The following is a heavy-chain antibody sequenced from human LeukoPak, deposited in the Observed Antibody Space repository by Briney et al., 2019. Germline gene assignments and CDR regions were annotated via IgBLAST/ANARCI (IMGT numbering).Heavy chain of an antibody. D-gene: IGHD3-22*01. CDR1: GFTFSSYA. J-gene: IGHJ4*02. V-gene: IGHV3-23*01. CDR3: ARYLRSYYDSSGYYLRGFDY. Sequence: AGGSLRLSCAASGFTFSSYAMSWVRQAPGKGLEWVSAISGSGGSTYYADSVKGRFTISRDNSKNTLYLQMNSLRAEDTAVYYCARYLRSYYDSSGYYLRGFDYWGQGTLVTVSS. CDR2: ISGSGGST.